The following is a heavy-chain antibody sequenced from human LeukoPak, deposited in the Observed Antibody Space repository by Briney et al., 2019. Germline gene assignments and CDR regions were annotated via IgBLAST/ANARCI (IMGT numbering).Heavy chain of an antibody. D-gene: IGHD3-22*01. J-gene: IGHJ4*02. CDR1: GFTFTSYA. Sequence: GGSLRLSCAASGFTFTSYAMHWVRQAPGQRLEWMGWINAGNGNTKYSQKFQGRVTITRDTSASTAYMELSSLRSEDTAVYYCAREHYYDSSGYYPVDYWGQGTLVTVSS. CDR2: INAGNGNT. CDR3: AREHYYDSSGYYPVDY. V-gene: IGHV1-3*01.